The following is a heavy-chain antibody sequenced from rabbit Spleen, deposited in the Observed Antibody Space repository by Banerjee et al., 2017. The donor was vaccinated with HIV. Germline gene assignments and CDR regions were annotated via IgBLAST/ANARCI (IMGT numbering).Heavy chain of an antibody. CDR1: GFSFSNYYY. Sequence: QSLEESGGDLVKPGASLTLTCTASGFSFSNYYYMCWVRQAPGKGLEWISCIAGSSSGFTYSATWAKGRFTISKTSSTTVTLQVTSLTAADTATYFCARRDSSDSSYRKFNLWGPGTLVTVS. V-gene: IGHV1S40*01. CDR2: IAGSSSGFT. J-gene: IGHJ4*01. CDR3: ARRDSSDSSYRKFNL. D-gene: IGHD6-1*01.